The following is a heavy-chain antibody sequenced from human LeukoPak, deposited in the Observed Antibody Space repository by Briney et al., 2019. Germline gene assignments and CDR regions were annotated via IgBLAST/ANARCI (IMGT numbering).Heavy chain of an antibody. D-gene: IGHD2-2*01. CDR2: ISSGSNTI. Sequence: GGSLRLSCAASGFTFSSYSMKWIRQAPGKGLEWVSYISSGSNTIYYADSVKGRFTISRDNAKNSLYLQMNSLRAEDTAVYYCARMGYCSSTSCYFSYYYYYYMDVWGKGTTVTISS. V-gene: IGHV3-48*04. CDR3: ARMGYCSSTSCYFSYYYYYYMDV. J-gene: IGHJ6*03. CDR1: GFTFSSYS.